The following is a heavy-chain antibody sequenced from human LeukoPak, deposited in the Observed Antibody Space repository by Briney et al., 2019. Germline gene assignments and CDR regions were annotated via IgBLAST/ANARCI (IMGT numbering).Heavy chain of an antibody. CDR1: GGSISNYY. CDR3: ARHPLRGGFDY. V-gene: IGHV4-59*08. CDR2: IFDSGDT. Sequence: SETLSLTCTVSGGSISNYYWSWIRQPPGKGLEWIAYIFDSGDTRYNPSLKSRVTISVDTSKNQFSLKLNSVAAADTAVYYCARHPLRGGFDYWGQGTLVTVSS. J-gene: IGHJ4*02.